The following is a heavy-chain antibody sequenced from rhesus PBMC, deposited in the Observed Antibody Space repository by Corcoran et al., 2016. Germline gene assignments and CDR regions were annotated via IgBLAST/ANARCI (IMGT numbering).Heavy chain of an antibody. J-gene: IGHJ4*01. CDR1: GGSLSHSYY. CDR2: IYGSGGST. CDR3: ARDSGIAAAGPFDY. Sequence: QVKLQESGPGLVKPLETLSLTCTVSGGSLSHSYYCSWIRQPPGKGLEWMGRIYGSGGSTNYNPSLKSRVTISRDTSKNQFSLKLSSVTAADTAVYYCARDSGIAAAGPFDYWGQGVLVTVSS. D-gene: IGHD6S26*01. V-gene: IGHV4-160*01.